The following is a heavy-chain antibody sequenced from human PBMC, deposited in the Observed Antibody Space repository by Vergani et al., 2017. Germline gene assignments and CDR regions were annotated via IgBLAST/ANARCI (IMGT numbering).Heavy chain of an antibody. CDR2: ISSSSSTI. Sequence: EVQLVESGGGLVQPGGSLRLSCAASGFTFSSYSMNWVRQAPGKGLEWVSYISSSSSTIYYADSVKGRFTISRDNAKNSLYLQMNSLRAEDTAVYYCARERVGSYYYYYGMDVWGQGTTVTVSS. V-gene: IGHV3-48*01. J-gene: IGHJ6*02. D-gene: IGHD1-26*01. CDR1: GFTFSSYS. CDR3: ARERVGSYYYYYGMDV.